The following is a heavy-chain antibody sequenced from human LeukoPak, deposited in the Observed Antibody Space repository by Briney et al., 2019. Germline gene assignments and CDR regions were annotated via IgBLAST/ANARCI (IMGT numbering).Heavy chain of an antibody. J-gene: IGHJ6*02. CDR2: IYYSGST. V-gene: IGHV4-39*01. CDR1: GGSLSSSSYY. Sequence: SETLSLTCTVSGGSLSSSSYYWGWIRQPPGKGLEWIGSIYYSGSTYYNPSLKSRVTISVDTSKNQFSLKLSSVTAADTAVYYCARRIYSSGWYYYYYGMDVWGQGTTVTVSS. CDR3: ARRIYSSGWYYYYYGMDV. D-gene: IGHD6-19*01.